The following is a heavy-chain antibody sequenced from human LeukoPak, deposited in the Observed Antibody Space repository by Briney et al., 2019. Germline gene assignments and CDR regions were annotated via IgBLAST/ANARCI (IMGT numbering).Heavy chain of an antibody. V-gene: IGHV1-69*05. Sequence: SVKLTCKASGGTFSSYALSWVRQPPGQGLEWMGGIIPIFRTHNYAHKFHSRVTLTTDEFTSREYMELRSVGPEDSAVYYCASVYYCSNPSCYNGAFDIWGQGTMVTVS. CDR3: ASVYYCSNPSCYNGAFDI. J-gene: IGHJ3*02. CDR2: IIPIFRTH. CDR1: GGTFSSYA. D-gene: IGHD2-2*01.